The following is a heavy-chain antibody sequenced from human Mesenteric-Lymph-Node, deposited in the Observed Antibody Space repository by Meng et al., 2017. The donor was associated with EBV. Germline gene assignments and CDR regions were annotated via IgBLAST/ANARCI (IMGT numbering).Heavy chain of an antibody. J-gene: IGHJ6*02. V-gene: IGHV1-18*01. D-gene: IGHD1-14*01. CDR2: ISAFNDNT. CDR1: GYTFANYA. CDR3: ARDYYKNHGYGMDV. Sequence: VRLVQSGAQVKKPGASVKVSCKASGYTFANYAISWVRQAPGQGLEWMGWISAFNDNTNYAQKVQGRVTMTTDISTSTAHMELRSLRSDDTAVYYCARDYYKNHGYGMDVWGQGTTVTVFS.